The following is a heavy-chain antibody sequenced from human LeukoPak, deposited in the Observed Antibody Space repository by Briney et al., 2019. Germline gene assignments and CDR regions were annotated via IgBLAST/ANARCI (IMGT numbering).Heavy chain of an antibody. CDR2: VYYSGST. D-gene: IGHD3-22*01. Sequence: PSETLSLTCAVSDYSISSGDYWGWIRQPPGKGLEWIGSVYYSGSTHCSPSLKNRVTISVDTSKNQFSLKLRSVTAADTALYYCARNDSSGYFDYWGQGTLVTVSS. CDR3: ARNDSSGYFDY. J-gene: IGHJ4*02. CDR1: DYSISSGDY. V-gene: IGHV4-38-2*01.